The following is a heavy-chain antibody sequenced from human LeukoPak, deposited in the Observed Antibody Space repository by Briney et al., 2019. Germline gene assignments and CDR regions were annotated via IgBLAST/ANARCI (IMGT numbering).Heavy chain of an antibody. D-gene: IGHD2-8*02. CDR3: ARDSPYGTAGY. V-gene: IGHV3-21*01. J-gene: IGHJ4*02. CDR2: ISSSSSYI. Sequence: GSLRLSCAASGFTFSNYNMNWVRQAPGKGLEWVSSISSSSSYIYYADSVKGRFTISRDNTKNSLYLQMNSLRAEDTAVYYCARDSPYGTAGYWGQGTLVTVSS. CDR1: GFTFSNYN.